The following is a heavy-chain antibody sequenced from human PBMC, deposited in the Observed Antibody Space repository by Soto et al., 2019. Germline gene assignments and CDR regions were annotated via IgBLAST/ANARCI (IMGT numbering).Heavy chain of an antibody. Sequence: SQTLSLTCTVSGGSISSYYWSWIRQPPGKGLEWIGYIYYSGSTNYNPSLKSRVTISVDTSKNQFSLKLSSVTAADTAVYYCARLEDGDYYYFDYWGQGTLVTVSS. V-gene: IGHV4-59*01. D-gene: IGHD4-17*01. CDR2: IYYSGST. J-gene: IGHJ4*02. CDR3: ARLEDGDYYYFDY. CDR1: GGSISSYY.